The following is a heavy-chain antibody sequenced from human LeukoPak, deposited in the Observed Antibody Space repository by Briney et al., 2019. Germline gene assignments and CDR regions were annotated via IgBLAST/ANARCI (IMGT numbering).Heavy chain of an antibody. CDR3: ARDPLGVGASWMQDAFDI. Sequence: PGGSLRLSCAASGFTFSHYWMSWVRQAPGKGLEWVANIKQDGSEKYYVDSVKGRFTISRDNAKNSLYLQMNSLRAEDTAVYYCARDPLGVGASWMQDAFDIWGQGTMVTVSS. CDR2: IKQDGSEK. D-gene: IGHD1-26*01. J-gene: IGHJ3*02. V-gene: IGHV3-7*01. CDR1: GFTFSHYW.